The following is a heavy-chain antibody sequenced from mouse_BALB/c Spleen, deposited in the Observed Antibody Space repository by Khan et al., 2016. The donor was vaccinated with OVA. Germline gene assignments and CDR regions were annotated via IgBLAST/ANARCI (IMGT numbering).Heavy chain of an antibody. V-gene: IGHV9-3-1*01. CDR1: GFTFTNYG. CDR3: ARVGYNGTMDC. CDR2: INTYTGEL. D-gene: IGHD2-14*01. Sequence: QIQLVQSGPELKKPGETVQISCKASGFTFTNYGMNWVKQAPGKGLKWMGWINTYTGELTLADDFKGRFAFSLETSASTAYLQINSLKNEDTATYFCARVGYNGTMDCWGQGTSGTVSS. J-gene: IGHJ4*01.